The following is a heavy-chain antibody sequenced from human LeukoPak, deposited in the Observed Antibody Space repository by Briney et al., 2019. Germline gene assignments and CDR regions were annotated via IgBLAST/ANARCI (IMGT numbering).Heavy chain of an antibody. J-gene: IGHJ4*02. V-gene: IGHV1-8*01. CDR1: GYTFTSYD. Sequence: ASVKVSCKASGYTFTSYDINWVRQAIGQGLEWMGWMNPNSGNTGYAQKFQGRVTMTRNTSISTAYMELSSLRSEDTAVYYCARGGGGYSYGLNQFDYWGQGTLVTVSS. CDR2: MNPNSGNT. D-gene: IGHD5-18*01. CDR3: ARGGGGYSYGLNQFDY.